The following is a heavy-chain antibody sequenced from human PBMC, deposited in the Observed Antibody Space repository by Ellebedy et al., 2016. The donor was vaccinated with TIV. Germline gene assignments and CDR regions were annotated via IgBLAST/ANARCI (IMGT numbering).Heavy chain of an antibody. CDR2: IKQDGSVK. V-gene: IGHV3-7*01. CDR1: GFTFSTYW. J-gene: IGHJ4*02. D-gene: IGHD2-21*01. Sequence: GGSLRLXXAASGFTFSTYWKHWVRQPPGKGLEWVANIKQDGSVKYYVDSVKGRFTISRDNAKNSLYLQMNTLRPEDTAVYYCAREVGGGGAYWGQGTLVTVSS. CDR3: AREVGGGGAY.